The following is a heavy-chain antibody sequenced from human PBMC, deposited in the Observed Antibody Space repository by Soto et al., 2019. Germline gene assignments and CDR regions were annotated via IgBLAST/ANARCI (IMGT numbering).Heavy chain of an antibody. CDR2: IRGSGGST. CDR3: AKDRAARLYRDYYYYGMDV. Sequence: EVQLLESGGGLVQPGGSLRLSCAASGFTFSSYAMSWVRQAPGKGLEGASAIRGSGGSTYYADSVKGRFTISRDNSKNTLYLQMNSLRAEDTAVYYCAKDRAARLYRDYYYYGMDVWGQGTTVTVSS. J-gene: IGHJ6*02. CDR1: GFTFSSYA. D-gene: IGHD6-6*01. V-gene: IGHV3-23*01.